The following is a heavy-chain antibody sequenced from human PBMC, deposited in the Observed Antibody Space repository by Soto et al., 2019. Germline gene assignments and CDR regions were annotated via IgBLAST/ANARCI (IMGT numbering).Heavy chain of an antibody. V-gene: IGHV4-30-4*01. CDR1: GDYIHVGGYY. CDR2: IYYTGKT. CDR3: GRDLPSNANCIDP. D-gene: IGHD2-2*01. Sequence: SETLSLTCSVSGDYIHVGGYYWTWIRQRPGKGLEWMGYIYYTGKTYYNPSLESRLTMSVDRSKNQFSLRLTSVTAADTAVYFCGRDLPSNANCIDPWGQGTLVTVSS. J-gene: IGHJ5*02.